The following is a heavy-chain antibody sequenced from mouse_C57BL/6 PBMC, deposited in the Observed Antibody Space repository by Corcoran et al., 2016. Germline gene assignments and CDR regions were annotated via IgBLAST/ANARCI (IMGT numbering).Heavy chain of an antibody. CDR3: AREGLGPRGYFDV. J-gene: IGHJ1*03. CDR2: IYPGSGNT. D-gene: IGHD4-1*01. CDR1: GYTFTDYY. V-gene: IGHV1-76*01. Sequence: QVQLKQSGAELVRPGASVKLSCKASGYTFTDYYINWVKQRPGQGLEWIARIYPGSGNTYYNEKFKGKATLTAEKSSSTAYMQLRSLTSEDSAVYFCAREGLGPRGYFDVWGTGTTVTVSS.